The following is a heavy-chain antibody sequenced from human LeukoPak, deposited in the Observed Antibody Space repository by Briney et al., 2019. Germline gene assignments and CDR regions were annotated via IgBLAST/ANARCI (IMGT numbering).Heavy chain of an antibody. J-gene: IGHJ4*02. CDR3: ARGRSRDGYNYDY. Sequence: SETLSLTCTVSGGSISSYYWSWIRQPPGKGLEWIGYIYYSGSTNYTPSLKSRVTISVDTSKNQFSLKLSSVTAADPAVYYCARGRSRDGYNYDYWGQGTLVTVSS. D-gene: IGHD5-24*01. CDR2: IYYSGST. CDR1: GGSISSYY. V-gene: IGHV4-59*01.